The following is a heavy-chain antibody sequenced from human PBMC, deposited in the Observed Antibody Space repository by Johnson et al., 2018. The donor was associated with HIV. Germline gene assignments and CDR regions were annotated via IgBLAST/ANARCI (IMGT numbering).Heavy chain of an antibody. CDR3: ANDLWSGSGI. CDR2: IWYDGSNK. J-gene: IGHJ3*02. V-gene: IGHV3-33*06. D-gene: IGHD3-3*01. CDR1: GFTFSNFG. Sequence: QVQLVESGGGVVQPGRSLRLSCAASGFTFSNFGMHWVRQAPGKGLEWVAVIWYDGSNKYYADSVKGRFTISRDNSKSTLYLQMNSLRAEDTAVYYCANDLWSGSGIWGQGTMVTVSS.